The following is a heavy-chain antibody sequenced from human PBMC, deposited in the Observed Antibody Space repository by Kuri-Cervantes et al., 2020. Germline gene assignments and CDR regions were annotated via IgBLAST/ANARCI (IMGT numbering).Heavy chain of an antibody. Sequence: SETLSLTCTVSGGSIRSSSYYCSWIRQPPGKGLEWIGSVYYSGSTYYNPSLKRRVTISVDTSKNQFSLKLSSVTAADTAVYYCARRYCSGGSCYWDFDYWGQGTLVTVSS. D-gene: IGHD2-15*01. J-gene: IGHJ4*02. V-gene: IGHV4-39*07. CDR2: VYYSGST. CDR1: GGSIRSSSYY. CDR3: ARRYCSGGSCYWDFDY.